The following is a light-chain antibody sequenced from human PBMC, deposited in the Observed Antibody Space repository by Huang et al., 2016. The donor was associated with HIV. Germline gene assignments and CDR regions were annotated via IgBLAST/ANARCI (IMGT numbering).Light chain of an antibody. CDR3: QQTFSVPLT. CDR2: SAS. CDR1: QSLNNY. J-gene: IGKJ4*01. Sequence: DLQMTQSPSSLSASVGDRVTITCRASQSLNNYLNWYQQKPGKAPNLLIYSASTLQGGVPPRFSGGVSGTVFTLTISNLQPEDYATYYCQQTFSVPLTFGGGTKVEIK. V-gene: IGKV1-39*01.